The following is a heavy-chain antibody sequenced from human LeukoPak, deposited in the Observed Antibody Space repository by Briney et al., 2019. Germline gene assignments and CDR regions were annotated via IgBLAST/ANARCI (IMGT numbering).Heavy chain of an antibody. CDR3: AKDGKIRNWNYYQAKPVY. D-gene: IGHD1-7*01. V-gene: IGHV3-21*04. J-gene: IGHJ4*02. CDR2: ISSSGSYI. Sequence: GGSLRLSCAASRFTFSSYSMNWVRQAPGKGLEWVSSISSSGSYIYYADSVKGRFTISRDNSKNTLYLQMNSLRAEDTAVYYCAKDGKIRNWNYYQAKPVYWGQGTLVTVSS. CDR1: RFTFSSYS.